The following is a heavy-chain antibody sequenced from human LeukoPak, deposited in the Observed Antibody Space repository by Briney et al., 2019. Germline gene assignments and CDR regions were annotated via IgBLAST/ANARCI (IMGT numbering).Heavy chain of an antibody. D-gene: IGHD3-10*01. CDR3: ARARGSGTSRGAFDI. CDR1: GFTFSRYW. CDR2: VSSSSSTI. Sequence: GGSLRLSCAASGFTFSRYWMSWVRQAPGKGLEWVSYVSSSSSTIYYADSVKGRFTISRDNAKNSLYLQMNGLRAEDTAVYYCARARGSGTSRGAFDIWGQGTMVTVSS. V-gene: IGHV3-48*01. J-gene: IGHJ3*02.